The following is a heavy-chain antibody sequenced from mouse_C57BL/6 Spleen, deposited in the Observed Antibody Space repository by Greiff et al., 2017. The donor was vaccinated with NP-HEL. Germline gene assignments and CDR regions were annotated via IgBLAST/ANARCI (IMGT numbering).Heavy chain of an antibody. D-gene: IGHD1-1*01. CDR3: AREEENYGSSRFAY. CDR2: IDPNSGGT. CDR1: GYTFTSYW. Sequence: QVQLQQPGAELVKPGASVKLSCKASGYTFTSYWMHWVKQRPGRGLEWIGRIDPNSGGTKYNEKFKSKATLTVDKPSSTAYMQLSSLTSEDSAGYYCAREEENYGSSRFAYWGQGTLVTVSA. J-gene: IGHJ3*01. V-gene: IGHV1-72*01.